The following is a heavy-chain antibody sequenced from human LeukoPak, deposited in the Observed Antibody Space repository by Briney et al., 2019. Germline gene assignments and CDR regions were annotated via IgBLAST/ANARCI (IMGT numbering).Heavy chain of an antibody. CDR1: GFTVSSNY. Sequence: PGGSLRLSCAASGFTVSSNYMSWVRQAPGKGLEWVSGIGTAGDTYYPGSVKGRFTISRENANNSLYLQMNSLRAGDTAVYYCAGEAHGYFDLWGRGTLVTVSS. J-gene: IGHJ2*01. CDR3: AGEAHGYFDL. CDR2: IGTAGDT. V-gene: IGHV3-13*01.